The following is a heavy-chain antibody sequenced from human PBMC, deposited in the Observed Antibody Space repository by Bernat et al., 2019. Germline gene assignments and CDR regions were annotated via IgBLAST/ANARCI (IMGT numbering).Heavy chain of an antibody. CDR1: GFTFSSYG. Sequence: QVQLVESGGGVVQPGRSLRLSCAASGFTFSSYGMHWVRQAPGKGLAWVAVIWYDGSNKYYADCVNGRFTISGDNSKNTLYLQMNSLRAEDTAVYYCARGGVEERWLRSYFDYWGQGTLVTVSS. CDR2: IWYDGSNK. V-gene: IGHV3-33*01. J-gene: IGHJ4*02. D-gene: IGHD5-24*01. CDR3: ARGGVEERWLRSYFDY.